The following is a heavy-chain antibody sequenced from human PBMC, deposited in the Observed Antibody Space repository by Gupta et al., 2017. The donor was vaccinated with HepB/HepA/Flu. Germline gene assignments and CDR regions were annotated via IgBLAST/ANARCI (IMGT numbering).Heavy chain of an antibody. J-gene: IGHJ4*02. V-gene: IGHV4-39*01. CDR3: ARRGSDVVVPAAPFDY. D-gene: IGHD2-2*01. CDR2: IYYSGST. CDR1: GGSISSSSYY. Sequence: QLQLQESGPGLVKPSETLSLTCTVSGGSISSSSYYWGWIRQPPGKGLEWIGSIYYSGSTYYNPSLKSRVTISVDTSKNQFSLKLSSVTAADTAVYYCARRGSDVVVPAAPFDYWGQGTLVTVSS.